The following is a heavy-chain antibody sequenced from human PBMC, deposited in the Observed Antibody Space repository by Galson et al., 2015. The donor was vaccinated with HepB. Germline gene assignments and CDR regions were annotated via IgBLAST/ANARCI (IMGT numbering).Heavy chain of an antibody. V-gene: IGHV6-1*01. D-gene: IGHD5-12*01. CDR1: GDSVSSNSAA. CDR3: TRETPGPNSGYDHFDY. CDR2: TYYRSKWYH. Sequence: CAISGDSVSSNSAAWNWIRQSPSRGLEWLGRTYYRSKWYHDYALSLKGRITINADTAKNQFSLQLNSVTPEDTAVYYCTRETPGPNSGYDHFDYWGQGTLVTVSS. J-gene: IGHJ4*02.